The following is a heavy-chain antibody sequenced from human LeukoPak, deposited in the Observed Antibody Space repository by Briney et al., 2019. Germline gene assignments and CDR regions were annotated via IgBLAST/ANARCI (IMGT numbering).Heavy chain of an antibody. J-gene: IGHJ4*02. D-gene: IGHD5-18*01. Sequence: SETLSLTCTVSGGPISSYYGSWIRQPPGKGLEWIGHIYYSGSTNYNPSLKSRVTISVDTSENQIPLKLSSVAAADAAVYYCAADSPRSDTAFGYWGQGTLITVSS. V-gene: IGHV4-59*01. CDR3: AADSPRSDTAFGY. CDR1: GGPISSYY. CDR2: IYYSGST.